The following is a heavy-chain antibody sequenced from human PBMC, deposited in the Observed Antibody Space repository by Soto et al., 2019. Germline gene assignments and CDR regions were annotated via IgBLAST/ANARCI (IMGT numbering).Heavy chain of an antibody. CDR2: ISHSGST. CDR1: GGSISSINW. D-gene: IGHD6-19*01. V-gene: IGHV4-4*02. J-gene: IGHJ4*02. Sequence: SETLSLTCAVSGGSISSINWWSWVRQPPGKGLEWIGEISHSGSTNYNPSLKSRVTISVDKSKNHFSLKLSSVTAADTAVYYCARSSGSGWFDCWGQGTLVTVSS. CDR3: ARSSGSGWFDC.